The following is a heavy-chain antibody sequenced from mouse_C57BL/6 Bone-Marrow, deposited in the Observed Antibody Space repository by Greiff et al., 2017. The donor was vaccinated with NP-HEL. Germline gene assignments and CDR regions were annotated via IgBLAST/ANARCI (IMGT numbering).Heavy chain of an antibody. CDR2: IDPENGDT. D-gene: IGHD1-1*01. Sequence: VQLQQSGAELVRPGASVKLSCTASGFNIKDDYMHWVKQRPEQGLEWIGWIDPENGDTEYASKFQGKATITVDTSSNTANMQLSSLTTEDTAVYYCAPLSTTVVANFDDWGQGTTLTVSS. CDR3: APLSTTVVANFDD. CDR1: GFNIKDDY. V-gene: IGHV14-4*01. J-gene: IGHJ2*01.